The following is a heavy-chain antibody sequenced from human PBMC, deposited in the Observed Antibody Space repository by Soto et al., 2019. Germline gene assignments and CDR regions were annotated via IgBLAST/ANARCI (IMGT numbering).Heavy chain of an antibody. Sequence: QLQLQESGPGLVKPSETLSLTCTVSGGSISSSSYYWGWIRQPPGKGLEWIGSIYYSGSTYYNPSLKSRVTISVDTSKNQFSLKLSSVTAADTAVYYCARLGDTATKTYYYYYGMDVWGQGTTVTVSS. CDR2: IYYSGST. J-gene: IGHJ6*02. CDR3: ARLGDTATKTYYYYYGMDV. D-gene: IGHD5-18*01. V-gene: IGHV4-39*01. CDR1: GGSISSSSYY.